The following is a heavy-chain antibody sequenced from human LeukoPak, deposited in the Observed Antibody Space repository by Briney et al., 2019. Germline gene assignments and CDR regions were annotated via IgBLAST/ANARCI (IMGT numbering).Heavy chain of an antibody. D-gene: IGHD5-18*01. J-gene: IGHJ5*02. CDR1: GFSLSTSGVG. CDR2: IYWNDDK. CDR3: ARTWIQLWSLGFDP. Sequence: ESGPTLVKPTQTLTLTCTFSGFSLSTSGVGVGWIRQPPGKALEWLALIYWNDDKRYSPSLKSRLTITKDTSKNQVVLTMTNMDPVDTATYYCARTWIQLWSLGFDPWGQGTLVTVSS. V-gene: IGHV2-5*01.